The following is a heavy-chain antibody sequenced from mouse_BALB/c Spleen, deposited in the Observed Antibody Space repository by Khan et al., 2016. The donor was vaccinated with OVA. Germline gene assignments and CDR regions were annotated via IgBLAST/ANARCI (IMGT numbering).Heavy chain of an antibody. CDR2: INPSAGYT. J-gene: IGHJ2*01. CDR3: ARDRIDY. Sequence: QVQLKQSGAELAKPGASVKMSCKASGYTFTSYWMHWVKQRPGQGLEWIGYINPSAGYTDYNQKFKDKATLTADKSSSTAYMQLNSLTSKDSAVYYCARDRIDYWGQGTTLTVSS. V-gene: IGHV1-7*01. CDR1: GYTFTSYW.